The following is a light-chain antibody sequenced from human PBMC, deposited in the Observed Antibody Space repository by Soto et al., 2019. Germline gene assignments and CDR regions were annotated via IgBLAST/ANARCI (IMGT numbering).Light chain of an antibody. CDR1: QSVSSSY. CDR2: DAS. V-gene: IGKV3D-20*01. Sequence: EIVLTQSPATLSLSPGERATLSCGASQSVSSSYLAWYQQKPGLAPRLLIYDASSRATGIPDRFSGSGSGTDFTLTISRLEPEDFAMYYCQKSGSSPLTFGGGTKVEIK. CDR3: QKSGSSPLT. J-gene: IGKJ4*01.